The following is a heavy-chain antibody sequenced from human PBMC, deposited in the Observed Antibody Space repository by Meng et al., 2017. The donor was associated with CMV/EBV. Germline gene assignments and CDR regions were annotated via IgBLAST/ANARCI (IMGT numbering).Heavy chain of an antibody. J-gene: IGHJ4*02. D-gene: IGHD2-8*01. CDR2: IYSGGST. V-gene: IGHV3-66*01. Sequence: GFGGGWVRLGGSLRCSGSASGFTFSRNYMSWVRQAPGKGLEWVSVIYSGGSTYYADSVKGRFTISRDNSKNTLYLQMNSLRAEDTAVYYCASMVYAIGDYWGQGTLVTVSS. CDR1: GFTFSRNY. CDR3: ASMVYAIGDY.